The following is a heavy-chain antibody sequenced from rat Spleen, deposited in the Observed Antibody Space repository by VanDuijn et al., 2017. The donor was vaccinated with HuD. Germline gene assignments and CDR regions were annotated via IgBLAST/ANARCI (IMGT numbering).Heavy chain of an antibody. J-gene: IGHJ2*01. CDR3: TRGDWSDYFDY. V-gene: IGHV5-25*01. Sequence: EVQLVETGGGLVQPGRSMKLSCAASGLSFSNYYMAWVRQAPTKGLEWVASITNSGGSTYFRDSVKGRFTISRDNAKSTLYLQMDSLRSEDTATYYCTRGDWSDYFDYWGQGVMVTVSS. CDR1: GLSFSNYY. CDR2: ITNSGGST. D-gene: IGHD1-1*01.